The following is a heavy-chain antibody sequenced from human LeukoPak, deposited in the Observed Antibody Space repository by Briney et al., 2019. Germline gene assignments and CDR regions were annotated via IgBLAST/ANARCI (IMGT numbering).Heavy chain of an antibody. CDR3: ARDGTTGTY. V-gene: IGHV3-30-3*01. J-gene: IGHJ4*02. CDR2: ISYDGSNK. D-gene: IGHD1-1*01. CDR1: GFTFSSYA. Sequence: PGRSLRLSCAASGFTFSSYAMHWVRQAPGKGLEWVAVISYDGSNKYYADSVKGRFTISRDNSKNTLYLQMNSLRAEDTAVYYCARDGTTGTYWGQGTLVTVSS.